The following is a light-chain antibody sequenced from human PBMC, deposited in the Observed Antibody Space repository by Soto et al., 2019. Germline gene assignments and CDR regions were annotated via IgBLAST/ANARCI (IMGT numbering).Light chain of an antibody. CDR2: EVN. J-gene: IGLJ1*01. V-gene: IGLV2-23*02. Sequence: QSALTQPASVSGSPGQSVTISCTGTTRNVGLYQAISWYQQHPGKAPKLILYEVNQRPSGVSNRFSGSKSGNTASLTISGLQPADEADYYCCSDASSSTYVFGTGTKVTAL. CDR1: TRNVGLYQA. CDR3: CSDASSSTYV.